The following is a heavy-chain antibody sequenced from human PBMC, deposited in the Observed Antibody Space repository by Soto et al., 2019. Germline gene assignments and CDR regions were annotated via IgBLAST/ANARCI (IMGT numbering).Heavy chain of an antibody. V-gene: IGHV1-2*04. Sequence: QVQLVQSGAEVKKPGASVKVSCKASGYTFTGYYIHWVRQAPGQGLEWMGWINPNSGGTNYAQKFQGWVTMTRDTSISTAYMELSRLKSDDTAVYYCARDHDSSGWYMVYRGQGTLVTVSS. CDR3: ARDHDSSGWYMVY. CDR2: INPNSGGT. CDR1: GYTFTGYY. D-gene: IGHD6-19*01. J-gene: IGHJ4*02.